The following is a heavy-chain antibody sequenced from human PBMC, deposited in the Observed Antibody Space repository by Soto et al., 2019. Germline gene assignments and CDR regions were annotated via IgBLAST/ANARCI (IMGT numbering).Heavy chain of an antibody. V-gene: IGHV4-4*02. CDR1: GGSISTSNW. D-gene: IGHD6-13*01. Sequence: QVQLQESGPGLVKPSGTLSLTCAVSGGSISTSNWWSWVRQPPGKGLEWIGEVYRTGSTNYNPSLESRLTISVDKSKNQFSLKLTSVTAADTDVYYCARARATIAAAAIFDCWGQGTLVTVSS. CDR2: VYRTGST. J-gene: IGHJ4*02. CDR3: ARARATIAAAAIFDC.